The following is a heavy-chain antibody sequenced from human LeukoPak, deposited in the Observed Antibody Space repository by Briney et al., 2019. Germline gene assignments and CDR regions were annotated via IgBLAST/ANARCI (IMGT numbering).Heavy chain of an antibody. D-gene: IGHD3-9*01. CDR3: AREGGRYYDILTGYYAMGAFDI. Sequence: SGSPNYTPSLKRRVTISVAPSKNPFSLKLSSVTAADTAVYYCAREGGRYYDILTGYYAMGAFDIWGQGTMVTVSS. V-gene: IGHV4-61*02. J-gene: IGHJ3*02. CDR2: SGSP.